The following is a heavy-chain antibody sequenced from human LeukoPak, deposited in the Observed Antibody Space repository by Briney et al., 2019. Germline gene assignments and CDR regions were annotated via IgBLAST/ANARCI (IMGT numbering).Heavy chain of an antibody. CDR1: RFTFSTYS. J-gene: IGHJ4*02. CDR3: AKAGGIQLWLIETYFDY. D-gene: IGHD5-18*01. Sequence: GGSLRLSCAASRFTFSTYSMNWVRQAPGKGLEWVSSISSDSNYIYYADSVKGRFTISRDNSKNTLYLQMNSLRADDTAVYYCAKAGGIQLWLIETYFDYWGQGTLVTVSS. V-gene: IGHV3-21*04. CDR2: ISSDSNYI.